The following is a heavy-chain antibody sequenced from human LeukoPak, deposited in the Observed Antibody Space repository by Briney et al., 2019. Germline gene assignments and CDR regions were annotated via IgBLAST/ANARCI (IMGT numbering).Heavy chain of an antibody. CDR3: ARAKKTWIQLTIDY. CDR1: GDSISSSY. CDR2: IYISGST. D-gene: IGHD5-18*01. J-gene: IGHJ4*02. V-gene: IGHV4-4*07. Sequence: SETLSLTCTVSGDSISSSYWNWIRQPAGKGLEWIGRIYISGSTNYNPSLKSRITMSLDTSRNHFSLKLRSVTAADTAVYYCARAKKTWIQLTIDYWGQGTLVTVSS.